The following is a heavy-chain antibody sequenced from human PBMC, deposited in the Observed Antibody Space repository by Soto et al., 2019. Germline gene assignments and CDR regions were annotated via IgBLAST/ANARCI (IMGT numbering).Heavy chain of an antibody. Sequence: EVQLLDSGGGLVQPGGSLRLSCAASGFTFSSSAMSWVRQAPGKGLEWVSAVSGSGGTTYYADSVRGRFTISRDNSKNTLYLQINSLRAEDTAIYFCARCTVDTIVTRGWCHYLDPGGQGTLVTVSS. V-gene: IGHV3-23*01. CDR2: VSGSGGTT. J-gene: IGHJ5*02. CDR3: ARCTVDTIVTRGWCHYLDP. D-gene: IGHD5-18*01. CDR1: GFTFSSSA.